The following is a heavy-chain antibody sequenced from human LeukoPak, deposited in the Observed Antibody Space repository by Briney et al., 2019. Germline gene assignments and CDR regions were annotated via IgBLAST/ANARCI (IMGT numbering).Heavy chain of an antibody. CDR2: ISYDGSNK. V-gene: IGHV3-30*18. J-gene: IGHJ4*02. CDR3: AKGGYYDSSGYTGY. Sequence: GESLKISCAASGFTFSSYGMHWVRQAPGKGLEWVAVISYDGSNKYYADSVKGRFTISRDNSKNTLYLQMNGLRAEDTAVYYCAKGGYYDSSGYTGYWGQGTLVTVSS. D-gene: IGHD3-22*01. CDR1: GFTFSSYG.